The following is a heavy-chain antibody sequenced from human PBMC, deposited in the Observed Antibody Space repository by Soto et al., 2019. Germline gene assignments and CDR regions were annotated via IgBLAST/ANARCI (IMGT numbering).Heavy chain of an antibody. V-gene: IGHV3-23*01. J-gene: IGHJ4*02. CDR1: GFTFSSYA. Sequence: GGSLRLSCAASGFTFSSYAMSWVRQAPGKGLEWVSAISGSGGSTYYADSVKGRFTISRDNSKNTLYLRMNSLRAEDTAVYYCAKDPTPYQLLSSFSTYWGQGTLVTVSS. D-gene: IGHD2-2*01. CDR3: AKDPTPYQLLSSFSTY. CDR2: ISGSGGST.